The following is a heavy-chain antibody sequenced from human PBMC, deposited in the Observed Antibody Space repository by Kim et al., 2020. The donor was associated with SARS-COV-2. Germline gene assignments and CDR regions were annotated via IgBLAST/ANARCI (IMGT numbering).Heavy chain of an antibody. V-gene: IGHV3-23*01. CDR2: ISGSGGTT. CDR3: AKVSDSSGYYPFDY. CDR1: GFSFSSYA. D-gene: IGHD3-22*01. Sequence: GGSLRLSCAASGFSFSSYAMSWVRQAPGKGLEWVSGISGSGGTTYFADSVKGRFTISRDSSKNMVYLQMKRLRAEDTAGYYCAKVSDSSGYYPFDYWGQG. J-gene: IGHJ4*02.